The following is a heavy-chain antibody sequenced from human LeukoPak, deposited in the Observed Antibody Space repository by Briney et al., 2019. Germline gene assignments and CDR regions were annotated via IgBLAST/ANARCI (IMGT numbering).Heavy chain of an antibody. V-gene: IGHV3-30*02. CDR2: IRYDGSNK. CDR3: AKASAYYNYYYMDV. J-gene: IGHJ6*03. CDR1: EFTFSSYG. Sequence: PGGSLRLSCAASEFTFSSYGMHWVRQAPGKGLEWVAFIRYDGSNKYYADSVKGRFTISRDNSKNTLYLQMNSLRAEDTAVYYCAKASAYYNYYYMDVWGKGTTVTVSS.